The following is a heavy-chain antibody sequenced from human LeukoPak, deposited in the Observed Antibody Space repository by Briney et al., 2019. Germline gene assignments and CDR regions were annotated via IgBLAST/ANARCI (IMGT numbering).Heavy chain of an antibody. CDR2: IYSGGST. CDR3: ARAMYCYDSSGYYPDAFDI. J-gene: IGHJ3*02. D-gene: IGHD3-22*01. Sequence: GGSLRLSCAASGFPFSSYWMSWVRQAPGKGLEWVSVIYSGGSTYYADSVKGRFTISRDNSKNTLYLQMNSLRAEDTAVYYCARAMYCYDSSGYYPDAFDIWGQGTMVTVSS. CDR1: GFPFSSYW. V-gene: IGHV3-66*01.